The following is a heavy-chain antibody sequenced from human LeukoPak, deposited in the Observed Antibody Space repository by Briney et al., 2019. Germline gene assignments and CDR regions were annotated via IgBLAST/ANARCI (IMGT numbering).Heavy chain of an antibody. J-gene: IGHJ4*02. CDR3: ARVNYADRSGRPFDS. CDR1: GGSISSVCYS. D-gene: IGHD3-22*01. Sequence: SQTLSLTCTVSGGSISSVCYSWTWIRHPAGKGLEWTGRIYTTGSTNYNPSLKSPVTIPMDTSKNQFSLILSSVTAADTAVYYCARVNYADRSGRPFDSWGQGTLVTVSS. V-gene: IGHV4-61*02. CDR2: IYTTGST.